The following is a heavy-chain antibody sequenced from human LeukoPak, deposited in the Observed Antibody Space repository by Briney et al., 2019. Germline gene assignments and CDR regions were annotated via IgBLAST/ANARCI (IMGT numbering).Heavy chain of an antibody. CDR1: GGSISSSSYY. V-gene: IGHV4-39*07. CDR3: ARDGNTGYSSSWYGGAFDI. J-gene: IGHJ3*02. D-gene: IGHD6-13*01. Sequence: SETLSLTCTVSGGSISSSSYYWGWIRQPPGKGLEWIGSIYYSGSTYYNPSLKSRVTISVDTSKNQFSLKLSSVTAADTAVYYCARDGNTGYSSSWYGGAFDIWGQGTMVTVSS. CDR2: IYYSGST.